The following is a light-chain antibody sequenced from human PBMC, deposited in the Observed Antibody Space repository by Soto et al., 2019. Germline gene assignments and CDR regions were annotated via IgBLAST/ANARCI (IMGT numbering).Light chain of an antibody. CDR2: GVS. CDR1: SSDVGGYKY. Sequence: QSALTQPASVSGSPGQSITISCAGTSSDVGGYKYVSWYQQNPGKAPKLIIYGVSSRPSGVSNRFSGSKSGNTAPLTISGLQAEDEADYYCSSYTSASTLYVFGSGTKVTVL. CDR3: SSYTSASTLYV. V-gene: IGLV2-14*01. J-gene: IGLJ1*01.